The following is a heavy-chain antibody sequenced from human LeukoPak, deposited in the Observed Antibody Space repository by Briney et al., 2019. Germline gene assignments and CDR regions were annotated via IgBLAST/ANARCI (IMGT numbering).Heavy chain of an antibody. CDR2: IYYSGNT. D-gene: IGHD3-22*01. CDR3: AGEDYYDSSGYASWRFDI. Sequence: PSETLSLTCSVPGGSISSYYWTWIRQPPGKGLEWIGHIYYSGNTIYNPSLKSRVTISVDTSKNQFSLKLTSVTTADTAVYYCAGEDYYDSSGYASWRFDIWGQGTMVTVSS. CDR1: GGSISSYY. V-gene: IGHV4-59*01. J-gene: IGHJ3*02.